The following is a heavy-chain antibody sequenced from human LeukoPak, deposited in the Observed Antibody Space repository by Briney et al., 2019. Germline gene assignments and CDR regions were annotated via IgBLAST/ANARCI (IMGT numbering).Heavy chain of an antibody. V-gene: IGHV3-23*01. CDR2: ISGSGGST. D-gene: IGHD3-10*01. J-gene: IGHJ5*02. CDR1: GFTFSNYP. Sequence: PGGSLRLSCAASGFTFSNYPIHWVRQAPGKGLEWVSAISGSGGSTYYADSVKGRFTISRDNSKNTLYLQMNSLRAEDTAVYYCAKGGVGSLLRWFDPWGQGTLVTVSS. CDR3: AKGGVGSLLRWFDP.